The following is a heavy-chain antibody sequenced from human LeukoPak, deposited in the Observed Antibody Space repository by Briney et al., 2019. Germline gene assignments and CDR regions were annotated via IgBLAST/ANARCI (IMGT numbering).Heavy chain of an antibody. CDR1: GFTFSSYT. D-gene: IGHD5-18*01. V-gene: IGHV3-30*04. CDR3: ARADRIQLWTPDY. CDR2: ISYDGRNK. Sequence: GRSLRLSCAASGFTFSSYTMHWVCQAPGKGLEWVAVISYDGRNKYYADSVKGRFTISRDNSKNTLYLQMNSLRAEDTAVYYCARADRIQLWTPDYWGQGTLVTVSS. J-gene: IGHJ4*02.